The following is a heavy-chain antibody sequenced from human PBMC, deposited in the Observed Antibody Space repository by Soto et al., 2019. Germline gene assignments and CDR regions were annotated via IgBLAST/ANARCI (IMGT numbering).Heavy chain of an antibody. Sequence: QVQLVQSGAEVKKPGASVKISCKASGYSFTSYYMHWVRQAPGQGLEWGGLINPTADITSYAQKFQSRVTLTWDTSTSTVYMEVSSLRSEDTAMYYCARGWRTYGNYGGQGTLVTVSS. V-gene: IGHV1-46*01. D-gene: IGHD3-10*01. J-gene: IGHJ4*02. CDR2: INPTADIT. CDR1: GYSFTSYY. CDR3: ARGWRTYGNY.